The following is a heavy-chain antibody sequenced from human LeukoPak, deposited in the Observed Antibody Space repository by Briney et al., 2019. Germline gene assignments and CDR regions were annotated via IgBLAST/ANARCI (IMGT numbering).Heavy chain of an antibody. CDR3: ARWSSAQRYCSGGSCSSGY. J-gene: IGHJ4*02. CDR1: GFTFSSYI. D-gene: IGHD2-15*01. CDR2: ISSSSSYI. V-gene: IGHV3-21*01. Sequence: GGSLRLSCAASGFTFSSYIMNWVRQAPGKGLEWVSSISSSSSYIYYADSVKGRFTISRDNAKNSLYLQMNSLRAEDTAVYYCARWSSAQRYCSGGSCSSGYWGQGTLVTVSS.